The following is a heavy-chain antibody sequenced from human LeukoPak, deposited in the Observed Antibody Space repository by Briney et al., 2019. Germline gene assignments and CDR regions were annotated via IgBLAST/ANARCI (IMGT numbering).Heavy chain of an antibody. CDR2: IYYSGST. CDR3: ARDARYYYDSSGYSTAFDI. Sequence: SETLSLTCTVSGGSISSYYWSWIRQPPGKGLEWIGYIYYSGSTNYNPSLKSRVTISVDTSKNQFSLKLSSVTAADTAVYYCARDARYYYDSSGYSTAFDIWGQGTMVTVSS. V-gene: IGHV4-59*12. CDR1: GGSISSYY. D-gene: IGHD3-22*01. J-gene: IGHJ3*02.